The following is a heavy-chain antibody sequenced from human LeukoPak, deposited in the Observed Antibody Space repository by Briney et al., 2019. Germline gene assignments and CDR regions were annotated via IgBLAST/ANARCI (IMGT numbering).Heavy chain of an antibody. V-gene: IGHV3-23*01. CDR2: ISGSGGST. J-gene: IGHJ5*02. Sequence: GGSLRLSCAASGLTFSSYAMSWVRQAPGKGLEWVSAISGSGGSTYYADSVKGRFTISRDNSKNTLYLQMNSLRAEDTAVHYCAKSDYGDYGWFDPWGQGTLVTVSS. D-gene: IGHD4-17*01. CDR3: AKSDYGDYGWFDP. CDR1: GLTFSSYA.